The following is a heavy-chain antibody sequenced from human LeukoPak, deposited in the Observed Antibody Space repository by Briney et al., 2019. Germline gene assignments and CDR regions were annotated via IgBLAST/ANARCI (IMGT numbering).Heavy chain of an antibody. CDR1: GGSFSAYY. CDR2: INQSGST. V-gene: IGHV4-34*01. CDR3: ARSIWYMDV. J-gene: IGHJ6*03. Sequence: SETLSLTCAVYGGSFSAYYWSWIRQSPGKGLEWIGEINQSGSTNYNPSLKSRVTISVDTSKNQFSLKLSSVTAADTAVYYCARSIWYMDVWGKGTTVTISS. D-gene: IGHD2/OR15-2a*01.